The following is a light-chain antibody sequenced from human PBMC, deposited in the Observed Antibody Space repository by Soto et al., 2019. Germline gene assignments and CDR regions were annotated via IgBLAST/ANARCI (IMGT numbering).Light chain of an antibody. CDR1: SSNIGAGYD. Sequence: QSVLTQPPSVSGAPGQRVTISCTGSSSNIGAGYDVHWYQQLPGTAPKLLIYHNNNRPSGVPDRFSGSKSGTSASLAITGLQAEDEADYYSQSYDSSLSGSWVFGGGTKLTVL. CDR3: QSYDSSLSGSWV. CDR2: HNN. J-gene: IGLJ3*02. V-gene: IGLV1-40*01.